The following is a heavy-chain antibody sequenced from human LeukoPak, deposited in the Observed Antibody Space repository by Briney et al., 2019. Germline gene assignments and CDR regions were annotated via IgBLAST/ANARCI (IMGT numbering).Heavy chain of an antibody. CDR2: MSYDGSNE. CDR1: GFTFSSYA. D-gene: IGHD3-10*01. V-gene: IGHV3-30-3*01. Sequence: GGSLRLSCAASGFTFSSYAMHWVRQAPGKGLEWVAVMSYDGSNEYYADSVKGRFTISRDNSKNTLYLQMNSLRPEDTALYTGARDSNYYGSGSYLDYWGQGTLVTVSS. CDR3: ARDSNYYGSGSYLDY. J-gene: IGHJ4*02.